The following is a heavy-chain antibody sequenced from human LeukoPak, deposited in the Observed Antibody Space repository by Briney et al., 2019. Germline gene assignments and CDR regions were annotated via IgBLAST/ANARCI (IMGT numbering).Heavy chain of an antibody. CDR1: GYIFTNFA. Sequence: ASVKLSFKASGYIFTNFAIHWVRQAPGQGLGWMWWINPYNGNKTYAQKFLGRGTITTVTTTTTAYMVVTNLLSADTTVYYCWTAVSVTTPYFDCWGEGSLGTVSS. D-gene: IGHD4-17*01. CDR2: INPYNGNK. V-gene: IGHV1-18*01. CDR3: WTAVSVTTPYFDC. J-gene: IGHJ4*02.